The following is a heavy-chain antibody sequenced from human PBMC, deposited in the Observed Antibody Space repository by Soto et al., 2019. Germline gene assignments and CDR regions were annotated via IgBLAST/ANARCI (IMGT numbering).Heavy chain of an antibody. V-gene: IGHV2-5*02. J-gene: IGHJ4*02. CDR2: IYWDGEQ. D-gene: IGHD3-10*01. CDR3: AYRPAPASFGSGTYFLN. Sequence: QITLKESGPTVVKPTQTLTLTCAFSGFSLSTSEAAVGWIRQPPGKALEWLALIYWDGEQRYSPSVGSRLTISKDASKNHVFLTMTDLGPEYTGTYFWAYRPAPASFGSGTYFLNWGQGTLVYVSS. CDR1: GFSLSTSEAA.